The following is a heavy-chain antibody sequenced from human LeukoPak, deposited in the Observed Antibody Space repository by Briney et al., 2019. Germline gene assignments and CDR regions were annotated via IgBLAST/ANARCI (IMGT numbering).Heavy chain of an antibody. J-gene: IGHJ5*02. V-gene: IGHV1-8*01. Sequence: ASVTVSCKASGYTFTSYDINWVRQAPGQGLEWMGWMNPNSGNAGYAQKFQGRVTITRKTSISTAYMELSNLRPEDTAVYYCARDGSGTYWAYYNWFDPWGQGTLVTVSS. D-gene: IGHD3-10*01. CDR3: ARDGSGTYWAYYNWFDP. CDR1: GYTFTSYD. CDR2: MNPNSGNA.